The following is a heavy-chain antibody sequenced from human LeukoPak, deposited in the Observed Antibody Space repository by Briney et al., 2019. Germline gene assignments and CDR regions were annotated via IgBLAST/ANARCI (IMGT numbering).Heavy chain of an antibody. V-gene: IGHV3-49*03. J-gene: IGHJ6*03. Sequence: PGGSLRLSCTASGFTFGDYAMSWFRQAPGKGLEWVGFIRSKAYGGTTEYAASVKGRFTISRDDSKSIAYLQMNSLKTEDTAVYYCTRDRRIAAAGTPYYYYYYMDVWGKGTTVTISS. CDR1: GFTFGDYA. CDR2: IRSKAYGGTT. D-gene: IGHD6-13*01. CDR3: TRDRRIAAAGTPYYYYYYMDV.